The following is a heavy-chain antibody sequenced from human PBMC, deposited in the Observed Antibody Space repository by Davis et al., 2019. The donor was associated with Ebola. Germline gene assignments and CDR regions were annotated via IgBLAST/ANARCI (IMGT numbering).Heavy chain of an antibody. V-gene: IGHV3-9*01. D-gene: IGHD2-21*01. CDR2: ISWNSGSI. Sequence: SLKISCAASGFTFDDYAMHWVRQAPGKGLEWVSGISWNSGSIGYADSVKGRFTISRDNTKNSVYLQMNSLRGEDTAAYFCMDVETLSGGEGDWGQGTLVTVSS. J-gene: IGHJ4*02. CDR1: GFTFDDYA. CDR3: MDVETLSGGEGD.